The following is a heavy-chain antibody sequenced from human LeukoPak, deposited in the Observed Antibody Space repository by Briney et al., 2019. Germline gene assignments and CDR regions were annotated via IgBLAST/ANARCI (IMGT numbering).Heavy chain of an antibody. CDR3: ARDFMVRGVPHGFDY. D-gene: IGHD3-10*01. J-gene: IGHJ4*02. CDR1: GGSFSGYY. CDR2: INHSGST. Sequence: SETLSLTCAVYGGSFSGYYWSWIRQPPGKGLEWIGEINHSGSTNYNPSLKSRVTISVDTSKNQFSLKLSSVTAADTAVYYCARDFMVRGVPHGFDYWGQGTLVTVSS. V-gene: IGHV4-34*01.